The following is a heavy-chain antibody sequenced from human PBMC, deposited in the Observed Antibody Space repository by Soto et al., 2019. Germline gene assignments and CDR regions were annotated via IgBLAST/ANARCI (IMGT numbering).Heavy chain of an antibody. D-gene: IGHD3-3*01. CDR1: GYRFSSYW. CDR2: IHPGDPDI. Sequence: ELKLEQSGTEVKKPGESLMISCKGSGYRFSSYWVGWVRQKAGEGLEWMGMIHPGDPDIIYNPSFQGQVTISADKSISTAYLQWSSLKASDTAMYYCASPITVFGVVFLWGQGTLVTVSS. CDR3: ASPITVFGVVFL. V-gene: IGHV5-51*01. J-gene: IGHJ4*02.